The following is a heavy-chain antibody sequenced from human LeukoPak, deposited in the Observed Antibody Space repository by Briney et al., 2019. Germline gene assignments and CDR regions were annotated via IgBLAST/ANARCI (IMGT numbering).Heavy chain of an antibody. Sequence: SETLSLTCTVSGGSISSYYWSWIRQPPGKGLEWIAYISDIGSINYNPSLKSRVTISVDTSKNQFSLKLSSVTAADTAVYYCARGRHYYGSGSYRPYYFDYWGQGTLVTVSS. CDR1: GGSISSYY. D-gene: IGHD3-10*01. J-gene: IGHJ4*02. V-gene: IGHV4-59*12. CDR3: ARGRHYYGSGSYRPYYFDY. CDR2: ISDIGSI.